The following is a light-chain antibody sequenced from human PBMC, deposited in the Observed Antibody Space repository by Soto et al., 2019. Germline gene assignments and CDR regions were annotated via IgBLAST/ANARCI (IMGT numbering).Light chain of an antibody. Sequence: QSVLTQPASLSGSPGQSIAISCTGTSSDVGAYDYVSWYQQHPDRAPRLVIYEVSNRPSGVANRFSGSKSVNTATLTIFGLQAEDEADYYCASHTPPNTRVLGTGTRSPS. CDR2: EVS. V-gene: IGLV2-14*03. CDR1: SSDVGAYDY. CDR3: ASHTPPNTRV. J-gene: IGLJ1*01.